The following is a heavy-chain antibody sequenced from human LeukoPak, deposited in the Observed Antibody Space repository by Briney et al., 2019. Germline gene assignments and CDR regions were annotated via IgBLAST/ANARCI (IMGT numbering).Heavy chain of an antibody. V-gene: IGHV3-43D*03. D-gene: IGHD3-10*01. Sequence: GGSLRLSCAASGFTFDDYAMHWVRQAPGKGLEWVSLISWDGANTYYADSVKGRFTISRDSSKNSLYLQMNSLRAEDTALYYCAKAGYYYGSASYYNYFDYWGQGTLVTVSS. CDR2: ISWDGANT. CDR1: GFTFDDYA. J-gene: IGHJ4*02. CDR3: AKAGYYYGSASYYNYFDY.